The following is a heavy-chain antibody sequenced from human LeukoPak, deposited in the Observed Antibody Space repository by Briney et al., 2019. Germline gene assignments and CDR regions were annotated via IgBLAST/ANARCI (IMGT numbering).Heavy chain of an antibody. D-gene: IGHD2-15*01. Sequence: GGSLRLSCAASGFTFSSYAISWVRQAPGKGLEWVSAISGSGGSTYYADSVKGRFTISRDNSKNTLYLQMNSPRAEDTAVYYCAKSFRYCSGGSCYFDYWGQGTLVTVSS. CDR2: ISGSGGST. V-gene: IGHV3-23*01. CDR1: GFTFSSYA. J-gene: IGHJ4*02. CDR3: AKSFRYCSGGSCYFDY.